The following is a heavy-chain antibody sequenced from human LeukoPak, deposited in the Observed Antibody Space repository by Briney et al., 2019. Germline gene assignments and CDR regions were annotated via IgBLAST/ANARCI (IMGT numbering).Heavy chain of an antibody. CDR1: GGSFSGYY. V-gene: IGHV4-34*01. Sequence: PSETLSLTCAVYGGSFSGYYWSWIRQPPGKGLEWIGEINHSGSTNYNPSLKSRVTISVDTSKNQFSLKLSSVTAADTAVYYCARGVGRSTSFRVGYYYYYMDVWGKGTTVTVSS. D-gene: IGHD2-2*01. CDR2: INHSGST. J-gene: IGHJ6*03. CDR3: ARGVGRSTSFRVGYYYYYMDV.